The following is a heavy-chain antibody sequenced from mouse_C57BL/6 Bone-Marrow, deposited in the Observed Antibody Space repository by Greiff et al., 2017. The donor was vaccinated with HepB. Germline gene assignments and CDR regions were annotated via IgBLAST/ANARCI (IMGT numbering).Heavy chain of an antibody. J-gene: IGHJ4*01. V-gene: IGHV1-15*01. CDR1: GYTFTDYE. D-gene: IGHD4-1*01. CDR3: ARYWGGNAMDY. CDR2: IDPETGGT. Sequence: QVQLQQSGAELVRPGASVTLSCKASGYTFTDYEMHWVKQTPVHGLEWMGAIDPETGGTAYNQKFKGKAILTADKSASTAYMGLRSMTSEDSAIYFCARYWGGNAMDYWGQGTSVTVSS.